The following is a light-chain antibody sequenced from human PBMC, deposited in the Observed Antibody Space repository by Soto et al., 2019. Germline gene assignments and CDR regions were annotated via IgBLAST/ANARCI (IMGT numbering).Light chain of an antibody. J-gene: IGKJ3*01. V-gene: IGKV3-20*01. CDR3: QQYGSSLFT. CDR1: QSVSSKY. CDR2: GTS. Sequence: DIVLPQSPGTLSLSPGERATLSCRASQSVSSKYLAWYQQKPGQPPRVLIYGTSIRAAGVPERFSGGGSGTYFTLTSTRAESEDFAVYYWQQYGSSLFTFCPATKVDFK.